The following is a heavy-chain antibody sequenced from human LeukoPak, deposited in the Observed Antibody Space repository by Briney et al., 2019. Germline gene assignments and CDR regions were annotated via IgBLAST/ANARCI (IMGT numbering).Heavy chain of an antibody. Sequence: PGGSLRLSCAVSGFTSSNAWMSWVRQAPGKGLEWVGRIKSKTDGGTGDYAAPVKGRFTISRDDSKNILYLQMNSLKTEDTAVYYCTTFDYAAFLIWGQGTMVTVSS. CDR1: GFTSSNAW. CDR2: IKSKTDGGTG. CDR3: TTFDYAAFLI. V-gene: IGHV3-15*01. J-gene: IGHJ3*02. D-gene: IGHD4/OR15-4a*01.